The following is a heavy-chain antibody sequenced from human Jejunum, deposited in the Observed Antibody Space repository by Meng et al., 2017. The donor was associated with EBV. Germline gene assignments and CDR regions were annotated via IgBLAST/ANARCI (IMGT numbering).Heavy chain of an antibody. Sequence: QLRRQDSGPGRVKPSETLSLTCTVSGGSVNSGNVYWSWIRQPPGKGLEWIGYIYYSGSTNYIPSLKSRVTISLDTSKNQFSLKLSSVTAADTAVYYCAGLRYSGYDRAFDYWGQGALVTVSS. CDR3: AGLRYSGYDRAFDY. V-gene: IGHV4-61*01. CDR1: GGSVNSGNVY. J-gene: IGHJ4*02. D-gene: IGHD5-12*01. CDR2: IYYSGST.